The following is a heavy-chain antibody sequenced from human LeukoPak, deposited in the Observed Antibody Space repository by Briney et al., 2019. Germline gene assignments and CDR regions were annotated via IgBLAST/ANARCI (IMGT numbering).Heavy chain of an antibody. Sequence: GGSLRLSCAASGFTFSDYYMSWIRQAPGKGLVWVSRTDPNGITTYADSVKGRFTISRDNAKNTLYLQMNSLRAEDTARYYCARSGGIIDYWGQGTLVTVSS. CDR3: ARSGGIIDY. V-gene: IGHV3-74*03. CDR2: TDPNGIT. CDR1: GFTFSDYY. J-gene: IGHJ4*02. D-gene: IGHD3-10*01.